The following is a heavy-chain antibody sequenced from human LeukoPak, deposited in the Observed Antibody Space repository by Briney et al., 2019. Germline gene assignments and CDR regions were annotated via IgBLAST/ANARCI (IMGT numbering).Heavy chain of an antibody. Sequence: PGGSLRLYYAASGFIVNYYYMSWVRQAPGKGLEWVANINEDGSVKDYVDSVKGRFTISRDNAKNSLYLQMNSLRAEDTAVYYCVPQCGRPIWGQGTMVTVSS. V-gene: IGHV3-7*01. CDR1: GFIVNYYY. CDR3: VPQCGRPI. CDR2: INEDGSVK. D-gene: IGHD6-19*01. J-gene: IGHJ3*02.